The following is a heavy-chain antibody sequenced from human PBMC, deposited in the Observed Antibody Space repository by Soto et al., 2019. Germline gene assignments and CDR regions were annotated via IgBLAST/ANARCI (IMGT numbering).Heavy chain of an antibody. CDR1: GGSISSGGYY. D-gene: IGHD6-6*01. CDR3: ARGPGGSSSGLIDY. Sequence: QVQLQESGPGLVKPSQTLSLACTVSGGSISSGGYYWSWIRQHPGKGLEWIGYIYYSGSTYYNPSLKSRVTISVDTSKNQFSLKLRSVTAADTAVYYCARGPGGSSSGLIDYWGQGTLVTVSS. CDR2: IYYSGST. J-gene: IGHJ4*02. V-gene: IGHV4-31*03.